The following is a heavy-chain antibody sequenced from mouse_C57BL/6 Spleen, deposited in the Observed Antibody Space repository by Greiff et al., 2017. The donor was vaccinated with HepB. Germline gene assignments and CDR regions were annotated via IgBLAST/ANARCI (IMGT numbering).Heavy chain of an antibody. CDR1: GFTFNTYA. V-gene: IGHV10-3*01. J-gene: IGHJ2*01. Sequence: EVMLVESGGGLVQPKGSLKLSCAASGFTFNTYAMHWVRQAPGKGLEWVARIRSKSSNYATYYADSVKDRFTISRDDSQSMLYLQMNNLKTEDTAMYYCVREGGFITTVVDFDYWGQGTTLTVSS. D-gene: IGHD1-1*01. CDR2: IRSKSSNYAT. CDR3: VREGGFITTVVDFDY.